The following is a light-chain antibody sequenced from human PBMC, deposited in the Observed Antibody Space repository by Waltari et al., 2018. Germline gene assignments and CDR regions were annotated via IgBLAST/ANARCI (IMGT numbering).Light chain of an antibody. CDR2: GAS. J-gene: IGKJ2*01. Sequence: EIVLTQSPDTLSLSPGERATLSCRTSQSLTKRYLAWYQQKPGQAPRLLNYGASSRAAGIPDRFSGSGSGTDFTLTISRLEPEDFAVYYCQQYGSSVMYTFGQGTTLEIK. V-gene: IGKV3-20*01. CDR1: QSLTKRY. CDR3: QQYGSSVMYT.